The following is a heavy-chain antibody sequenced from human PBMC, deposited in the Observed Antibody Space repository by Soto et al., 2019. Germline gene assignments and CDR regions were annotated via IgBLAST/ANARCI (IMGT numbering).Heavy chain of an antibody. V-gene: IGHV1-8*01. Sequence: ASVKVSCKASGYTFTSSESNWVRQATGQGLEWMGWMNPNSGNTGYAQKFQGRVTMTRNTSISTAYMELSSLRSEDTAVYYCARERGSSSYYYMYVWGKGTSVTV. CDR2: MNPNSGNT. CDR3: ARERGSSSYYYMYV. J-gene: IGHJ6*03. CDR1: GYTFTSSE. D-gene: IGHD6-6*01.